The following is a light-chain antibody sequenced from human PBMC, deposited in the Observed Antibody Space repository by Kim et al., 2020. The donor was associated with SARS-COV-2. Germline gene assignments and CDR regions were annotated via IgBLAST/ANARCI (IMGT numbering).Light chain of an antibody. J-gene: IGLJ2*01. V-gene: IGLV3-1*01. Sequence: SYELTQPPSVSVSPGQTASITCSGDKLGDKYACWYQQKPGQSPVLVIYQDSKRPSGIPERFSGSNSGNTATLTISGTQAMDEADYYCRAWAGSTVV. CDR1: KLGDKY. CDR2: QDS. CDR3: RAWAGSTVV.